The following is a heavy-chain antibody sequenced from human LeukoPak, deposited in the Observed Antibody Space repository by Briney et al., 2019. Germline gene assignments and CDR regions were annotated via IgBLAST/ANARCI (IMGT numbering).Heavy chain of an antibody. CDR1: GFTFSSYW. CDR3: ARVNQLLWVSAFDI. D-gene: IGHD2-2*01. CDR2: IKQDGSEK. Sequence: GGSLRLSCAASGFTFSSYWMSWVRQAPGKGLEWVANIKQDGSEKYYVDSVKGRFTISRDNAKNSLYLQMNSLRAEDTAVYYCARVNQLLWVSAFDIWGQGTMVTVSS. J-gene: IGHJ3*02. V-gene: IGHV3-7*01.